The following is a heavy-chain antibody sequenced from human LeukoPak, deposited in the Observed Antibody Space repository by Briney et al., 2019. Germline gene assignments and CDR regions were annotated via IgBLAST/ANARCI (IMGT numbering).Heavy chain of an antibody. V-gene: IGHV4-59*01. J-gene: IGHJ6*02. CDR3: ARGKTTHYYGMDV. CDR2: IYHSGST. Sequence: SETLSLTCSVSGGSINSDYWNWIRQPPGKGLEWIGYIYHSGSTNYNPSLKSRVTISIDKSKKQFSLKLISVTAADTAIYYCARGKTTHYYGMDVWGQGTTVTVSS. D-gene: IGHD4-17*01. CDR1: GGSINSDY.